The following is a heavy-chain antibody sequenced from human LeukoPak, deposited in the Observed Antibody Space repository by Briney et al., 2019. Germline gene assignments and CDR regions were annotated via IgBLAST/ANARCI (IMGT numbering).Heavy chain of an antibody. D-gene: IGHD1-1*01. J-gene: IGHJ6*02. CDR3: ARVIRGWKRYYYYYGMDV. V-gene: IGHV4-30-4*01. CDR1: GGSISSGDYY. Sequence: SETLSLTCTVSGGSISSGDYYWSWIRQPPGKGLEWIGYIYYSGSTYYNPSLKCRVTISVDTSKNQFSLKLSSVTAADTAAYYCARVIRGWKRYYYYYGMDVWGQGTTVTVSS. CDR2: IYYSGST.